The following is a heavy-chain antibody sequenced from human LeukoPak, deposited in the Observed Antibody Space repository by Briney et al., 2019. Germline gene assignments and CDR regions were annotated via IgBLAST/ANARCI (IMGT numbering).Heavy chain of an antibody. V-gene: IGHV1-2*06. D-gene: IGHD3-16*02. CDR2: INPNSGST. CDR1: GYSFIGYY. J-gene: IGHJ6*02. Sequence: ASVKVSCKASGYSFIGYYIHWVRQVPGQGLEWLGRINPNSGSTNFAQKFQARVTMTRDTSINTVYMELSRLRFDDTAVYYCARVYDYIWGSNRTRPGGMDVWGQGITGTVSS. CDR3: ARVYDYIWGSNRTRPGGMDV.